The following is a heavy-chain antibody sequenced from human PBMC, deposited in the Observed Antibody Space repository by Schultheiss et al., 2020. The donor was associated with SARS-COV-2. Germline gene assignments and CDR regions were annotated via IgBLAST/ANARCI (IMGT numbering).Heavy chain of an antibody. CDR1: GYTFTSHG. CDR2: IIPILGIA. J-gene: IGHJ4*02. Sequence: SVKVSCKASGYTFTSHGISWVRQAPGQGLEWMGGIIPILGIANYAQKFQGRVTITADKSTSTAYMELSSLRSEDTAVYYCAEGRYGDYGEYWGQGTLVTVSS. CDR3: AEGRYGDYGEY. D-gene: IGHD4-17*01. V-gene: IGHV1-69*10.